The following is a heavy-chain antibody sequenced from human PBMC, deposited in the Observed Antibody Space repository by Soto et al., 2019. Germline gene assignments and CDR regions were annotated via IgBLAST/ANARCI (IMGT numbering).Heavy chain of an antibody. J-gene: IGHJ4*02. CDR1: GFTVSSQS. CDR3: AKDGEYSGYDSGY. CDR2: ISSSSSTI. V-gene: IGHV3-48*01. D-gene: IGHD5-12*01. Sequence: QHGGSLRLSCAASGFTVSSQSMNWVRQAPGKGLEWVSYISSSSSTIYYADSVTGRFTISRDNSKNTLYLQMNSLRAEDTAVYYCAKDGEYSGYDSGYWGQGTLVTVSS.